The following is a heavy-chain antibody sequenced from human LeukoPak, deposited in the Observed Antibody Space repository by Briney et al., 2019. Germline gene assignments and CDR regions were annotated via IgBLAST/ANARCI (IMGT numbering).Heavy chain of an antibody. Sequence: PSQTLSLTCAVSGGSISSGGYSWSWIRQPPGKGLEWIGYIYHSGSTNYNPSLKSRVTISVDTSKNQFSLKLSSVTAADTAVYYCARGAYYDSSGYGRSYYYYYGMDVWGQGTTVTVSS. V-gene: IGHV4-30-2*01. CDR1: GGSISSGGYS. CDR3: ARGAYYDSSGYGRSYYYYYGMDV. J-gene: IGHJ6*02. D-gene: IGHD3-22*01. CDR2: IYHSGST.